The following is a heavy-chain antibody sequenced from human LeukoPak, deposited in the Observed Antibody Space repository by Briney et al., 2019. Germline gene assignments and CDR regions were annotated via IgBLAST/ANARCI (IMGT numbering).Heavy chain of an antibody. J-gene: IGHJ4*02. D-gene: IGHD6-13*01. V-gene: IGHV1-18*01. Sequence: GASVKVSCKTSGYTFTNYDITWVRQAPGQGLEWMGLISAYNGNTNYAQKLQGRVTMTTETSTTTAYMELGSLTSDDTAVYYCARLGFRYSSRYFDSWGQGTLVTVSS. CDR2: ISAYNGNT. CDR3: ARLGFRYSSRYFDS. CDR1: GYTFTNYD.